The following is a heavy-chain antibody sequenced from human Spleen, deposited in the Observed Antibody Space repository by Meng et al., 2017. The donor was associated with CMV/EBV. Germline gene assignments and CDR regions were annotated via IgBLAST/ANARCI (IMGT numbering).Heavy chain of an antibody. CDR1: GFIFSDYG. Sequence: SGFIFSDYGMHWVRQAPGKRLEWVAFIWYDANKKYYADSVKGRFTISRDNSENTQYLQMNSLRVEDTAVYFCAKDGYGSGSLNWFDPWGQGTLVTVSS. CDR2: IWYDANKK. CDR3: AKDGYGSGSLNWFDP. D-gene: IGHD3-10*01. J-gene: IGHJ5*02. V-gene: IGHV3-30*02.